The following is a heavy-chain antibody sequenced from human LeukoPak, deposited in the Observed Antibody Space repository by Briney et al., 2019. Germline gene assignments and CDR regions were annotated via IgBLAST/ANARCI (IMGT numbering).Heavy chain of an antibody. J-gene: IGHJ5*02. CDR1: GYTFTCYY. Sequence: ASVKVSCKASGYTFTCYYMHWVRQAPGQGLEWMGWINPNSGGTNYAQKFQGRVTMTRDTSISTAYMELSRLRSDDTAVYYCARGVVEQLVRGNWFDPWGQGTLVTVSS. CDR3: ARGVVEQLVRGNWFDP. CDR2: INPNSGGT. D-gene: IGHD6-6*01. V-gene: IGHV1-2*02.